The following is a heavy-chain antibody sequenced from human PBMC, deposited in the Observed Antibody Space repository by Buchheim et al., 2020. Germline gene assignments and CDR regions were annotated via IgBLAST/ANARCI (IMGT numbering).Heavy chain of an antibody. Sequence: QVQLQESGPGLVKPSQTLSLTCTVSGGSISSGGYYWRWIRQHPGKGLEWIGYIYYSGSTYYNPSLKSRVTISVDTSKNQFSLKLSSVTAADTAVYYCARSGNVEMATMHDYFDYWGQGTL. CDR1: GGSISSGGYY. V-gene: IGHV4-31*03. J-gene: IGHJ4*02. CDR3: ARSGNVEMATMHDYFDY. D-gene: IGHD5-24*01. CDR2: IYYSGST.